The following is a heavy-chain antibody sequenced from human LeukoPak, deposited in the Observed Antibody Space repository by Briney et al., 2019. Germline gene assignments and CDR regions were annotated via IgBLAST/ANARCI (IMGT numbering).Heavy chain of an antibody. CDR1: GGSISSGGYY. V-gene: IGHV4-31*03. D-gene: IGHD6-6*01. J-gene: IGHJ4*02. CDR3: AIMESNDRQVSSSSSGHLSDY. CDR2: IYYSGST. Sequence: SETLSLTCTVSGGSISSGGYYWSWIRQHPGKGLEWIGYIYYSGSTYYNPSLKSRVTISVDTSKNQFSLKLSSVTAADTAVYYCAIMESNDRQVSSSSSGHLSDYWGQGTLVTVSS.